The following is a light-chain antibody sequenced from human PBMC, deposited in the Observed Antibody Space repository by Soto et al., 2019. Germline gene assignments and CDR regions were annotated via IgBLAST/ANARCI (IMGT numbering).Light chain of an antibody. CDR3: LQRSNWPPLLS. Sequence: EIVLTQSPATLSLSPGERATLSCRASQSVTTYLAWYQHKPGQAPRLLIYDASSRATGIPARFSGSGSGTDVTLTISSLEPEDFAFYYCLQRSNWPPLLSFGGGTKVEIK. J-gene: IGKJ4*01. CDR2: DAS. V-gene: IGKV3-11*01. CDR1: QSVTTY.